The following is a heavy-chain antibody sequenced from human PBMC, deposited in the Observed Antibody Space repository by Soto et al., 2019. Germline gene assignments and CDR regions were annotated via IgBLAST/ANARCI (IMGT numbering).Heavy chain of an antibody. CDR2: IYYSGST. CDR1: GCSISSSSYY. CDR3: ARHTPAISISDH. J-gene: IGHJ4*02. D-gene: IGHD2-15*01. Sequence: QLQLQESGPGLVKPSETLSLTCTVSGCSISSSSYYWGWIRQPPGKGLEWIGSIYYSGSTYYNPSIKSRVTLSVEASMNQFSLKLSSVTAADTAVYYCARHTPAISISDHWGQGTLVTVSS. V-gene: IGHV4-39*01.